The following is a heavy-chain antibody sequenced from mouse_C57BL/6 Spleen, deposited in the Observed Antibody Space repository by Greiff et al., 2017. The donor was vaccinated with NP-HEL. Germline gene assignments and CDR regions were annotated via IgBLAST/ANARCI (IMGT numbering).Heavy chain of an antibody. CDR1: GFTFSSYG. D-gene: IGHD2-4*01. CDR2: ISSGGSYT. V-gene: IGHV5-6*01. J-gene: IGHJ3*01. Sequence: EVKVVESGGDLVKPGGSLKLSCAASGFTFSSYGMSWVRQTPDKRLEWVATISSGGSYTYYPDSVKGRFTISRDNAKNTLYLQMSSLKSEDTAMYYCARQDDYDMFAYWGQGTLVTVSA. CDR3: ARQDDYDMFAY.